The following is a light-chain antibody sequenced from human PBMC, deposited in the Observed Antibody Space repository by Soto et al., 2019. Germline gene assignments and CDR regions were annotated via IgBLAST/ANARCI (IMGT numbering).Light chain of an antibody. CDR2: KAS. CDR3: QQYHRSPVT. CDR1: QSINSW. Sequence: DIQMTQCPSTLSAFVGDRVTITCRASQSINSWLAWYQQKPGKAPNLLIYKASNLESGAPSRFSGSGSGTEFTLTISSLQPDDFATYYCQQYHRSPVTFGGGTKVEIK. J-gene: IGKJ4*01. V-gene: IGKV1-5*03.